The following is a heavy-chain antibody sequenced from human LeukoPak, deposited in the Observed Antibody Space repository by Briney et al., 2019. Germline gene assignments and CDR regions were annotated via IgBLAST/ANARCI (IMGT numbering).Heavy chain of an antibody. CDR3: ARDSDIVTGSKSHFDY. V-gene: IGHV3-7*01. CDR2: IKQDGSEK. CDR1: GFTFSSYE. J-gene: IGHJ4*02. D-gene: IGHD3-9*01. Sequence: PGGSLRLSCAASGFTFSSYEMNWVRQAPGKGLEWVANIKQDGSEKYYVDSVKGRFTISRDNAKNSLYLQMNSLRAEDTAVYYCARDSDIVTGSKSHFDYWGQGTLVTVSS.